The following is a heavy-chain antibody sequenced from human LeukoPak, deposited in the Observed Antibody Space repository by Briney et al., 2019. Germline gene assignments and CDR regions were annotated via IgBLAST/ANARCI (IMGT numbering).Heavy chain of an antibody. Sequence: SETLSLTCTVSGGSISSGGYYWSWIRQHPGKGLEWIGYIYYSGSTYYNPSLKSRVTISVDTSKNQFSLKLSSVTAADTAVYYCARGDYDYVWGSYRLYFDYWGQGTLVTVSS. CDR1: GGSISSGGYY. CDR2: IYYSGST. D-gene: IGHD3-16*02. J-gene: IGHJ4*02. CDR3: ARGDYDYVWGSYRLYFDY. V-gene: IGHV4-31*03.